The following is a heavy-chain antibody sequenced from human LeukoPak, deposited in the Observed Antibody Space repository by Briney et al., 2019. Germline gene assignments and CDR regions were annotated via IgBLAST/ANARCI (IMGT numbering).Heavy chain of an antibody. D-gene: IGHD2-21*02. CDR3: ARVMTAITNWFDP. V-gene: IGHV3-66*01. J-gene: IGHJ5*02. Sequence: PGGSLRLSCAASGFTVSSNYVSWVRQAPGKGLGWVSSIYRDGSTYYADSVKGRFTISRDNSKNTLNLQMNNLRVEDTAVYYCARVMTAITNWFDPWGQGTLVTVSS. CDR1: GFTVSSNY. CDR2: IYRDGST.